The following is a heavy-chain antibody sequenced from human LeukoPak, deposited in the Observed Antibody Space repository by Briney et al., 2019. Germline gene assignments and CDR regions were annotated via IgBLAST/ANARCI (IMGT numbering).Heavy chain of an antibody. CDR2: IYSDNT. V-gene: IGHV3-53*01. Sequence: PSETLSLTCTVSGGSINSYYWSWIRQPPGKGLEWVSFIYSDNTHYSDSVKGRFTISRDNSKNTLYLQMNSLRAEDTAVYYCARRAGAYSHPYDYWGQGTLVTVSS. CDR1: GGSINSYY. J-gene: IGHJ4*02. D-gene: IGHD4/OR15-4a*01. CDR3: ARRAGAYSHPYDY.